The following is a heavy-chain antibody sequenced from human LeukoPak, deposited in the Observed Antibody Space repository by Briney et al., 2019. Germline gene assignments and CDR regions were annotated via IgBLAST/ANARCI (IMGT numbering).Heavy chain of an antibody. D-gene: IGHD3-22*01. CDR3: AKSLVVITYFDY. J-gene: IGHJ4*02. CDR1: GFTFSTYA. Sequence: GGSLRLSCAASGFTFSTYAMSWVRQAPGKGLEWVSAISGSGGSTYYADSVKGRFTISRDNSKNTLYLQMNSLRAEDTAVYYCAKSLVVITYFDYWGRGTLVTVSS. CDR2: ISGSGGST. V-gene: IGHV3-23*01.